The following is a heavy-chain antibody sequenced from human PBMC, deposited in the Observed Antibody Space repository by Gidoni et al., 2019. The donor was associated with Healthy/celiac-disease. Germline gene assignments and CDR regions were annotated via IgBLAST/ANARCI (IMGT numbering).Heavy chain of an antibody. CDR1: GFTFSSYG. CDR2: IWYDGSNK. CDR3: ARDQANNWNDFGMDV. D-gene: IGHD1-20*01. J-gene: IGHJ6*02. V-gene: IGHV3-33*01. Sequence: QVQLVESGGGVVQPGRSLRLSCAASGFTFSSYGMHWVRQAPGKGLEWVAVIWYDGSNKYYADAVKGRFTISRDNSKNTLYLQMNSLRAEDTAVYYCARDQANNWNDFGMDVWGQGTTVTVSS.